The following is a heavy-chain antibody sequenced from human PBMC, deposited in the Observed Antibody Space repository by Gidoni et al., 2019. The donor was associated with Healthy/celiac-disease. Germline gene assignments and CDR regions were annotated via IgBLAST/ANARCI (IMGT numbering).Heavy chain of an antibody. CDR3: ARTPYYYGSGSYYFDGMDV. Sequence: QVQLVQSGAEVQMPGASVKVSCKASGYTFTGSSMHWVRQAPGQGLEWMGWINPNSGGTNYAQKFQGWVTMTRDTSISTAYMELSRLRSDDTAVYYCARTPYYYGSGSYYFDGMDVWGQGTTVTVSS. CDR1: GYTFTGSS. J-gene: IGHJ6*02. D-gene: IGHD3-10*01. CDR2: INPNSGGT. V-gene: IGHV1-2*04.